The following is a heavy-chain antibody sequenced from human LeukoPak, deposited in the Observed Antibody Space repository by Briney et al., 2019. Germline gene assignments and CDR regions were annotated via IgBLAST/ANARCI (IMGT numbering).Heavy chain of an antibody. D-gene: IGHD5-12*01. CDR3: AKGSDSGYDFDY. CDR1: GFTVSSNY. Sequence: GGSLRLSCAASGFTVSSNYMSWVRQAPGKGLEWVSAISGSGGSTYYADSVKGRFTISRDNSKNTLYLQMNSLRAEDTAVYYCAKGSDSGYDFDYWGQGTLVTVSS. CDR2: ISGSGGST. J-gene: IGHJ4*02. V-gene: IGHV3-23*01.